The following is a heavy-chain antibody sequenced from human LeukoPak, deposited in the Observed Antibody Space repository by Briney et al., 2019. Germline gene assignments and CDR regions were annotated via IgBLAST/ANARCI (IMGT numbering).Heavy chain of an antibody. CDR1: GYTFTSYD. Sequence: ASVTVSCKASGYTFTSYDINWVRQAAGQGLEGMGWMNPNSGNTGYAQKFQGRVTMTRNTSISTAYLELSSLRSEDTAVYYCARDNSVRDEAWWFNPWGQGTLVTVSS. D-gene: IGHD5-24*01. CDR2: MNPNSGNT. CDR3: ARDNSVRDEAWWFNP. J-gene: IGHJ5*02. V-gene: IGHV1-8*01.